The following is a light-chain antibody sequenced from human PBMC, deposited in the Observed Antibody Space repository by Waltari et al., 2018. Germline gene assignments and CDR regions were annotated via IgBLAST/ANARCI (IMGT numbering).Light chain of an antibody. CDR3: CSYAGRSSMI. V-gene: IGLV2-23*02. CDR1: TIDIGKYNL. J-gene: IGLJ2*01. CDR2: EVT. Sequence: QSALTQPAAVSGSPRQSITIPCTGGTIDIGKYNLFSWYMQNPGKAPKVIIYEVTNRPSGISDRFSGSKSGNTASLTISGLQVEDEADYYCCSYAGRSSMIFGGGTKVTVV.